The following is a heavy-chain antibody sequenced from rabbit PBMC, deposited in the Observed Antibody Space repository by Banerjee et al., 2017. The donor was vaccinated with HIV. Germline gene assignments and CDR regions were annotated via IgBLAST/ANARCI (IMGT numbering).Heavy chain of an antibody. CDR1: GFSFSSSYY. Sequence: QLVESGGGLVQPGGSLTLTCTASGFSFSSSYYMSWVRQAPGKGLEWIGYIDPVFGSTYYASWVNGRFTISSHNAQNTLYLQLNSLTAADTATYFCVRDDAGYAGYGYDTGPYLWGPGTLVTVS. D-gene: IGHD8-1*01. J-gene: IGHJ4*01. V-gene: IGHV1S7*01. CDR3: VRDDAGYAGYGYDTGPYL. CDR2: IDPVFGST.